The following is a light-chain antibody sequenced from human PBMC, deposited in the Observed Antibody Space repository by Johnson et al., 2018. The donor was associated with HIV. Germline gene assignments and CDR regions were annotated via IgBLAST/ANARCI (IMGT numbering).Light chain of an antibody. CDR3: GTWDSSLSLPNG. V-gene: IGLV1-51*01. CDR1: SSNIENYY. CDR2: DNN. Sequence: QSALTQPPSVSAAPGQKVTISCSGSSSNIENYYVSWYQHHPGTAPKLLIYDNNKRPSGIPDRFSGSKSGTSATLGITGLQTGDEAVYYCGTWDSSLSLPNGFGTVTKVTVL. J-gene: IGLJ1*01.